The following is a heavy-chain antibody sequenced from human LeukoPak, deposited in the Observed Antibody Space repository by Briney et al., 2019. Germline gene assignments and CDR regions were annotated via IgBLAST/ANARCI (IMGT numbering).Heavy chain of an antibody. V-gene: IGHV3-30*04. Sequence: SGRSLRLSCAASGFTFSSYAMHWVRQAPGKGLEWVAVISNDGKNKYYVDSVKGRFTISRDNSKNTLYLQMNSLRAEDTAVYYCARGVYSSSWYCDCWGQGTLVTVSS. CDR3: ARGVYSSSWYCDC. J-gene: IGHJ4*02. CDR1: GFTFSSYA. CDR2: ISNDGKNK. D-gene: IGHD6-13*01.